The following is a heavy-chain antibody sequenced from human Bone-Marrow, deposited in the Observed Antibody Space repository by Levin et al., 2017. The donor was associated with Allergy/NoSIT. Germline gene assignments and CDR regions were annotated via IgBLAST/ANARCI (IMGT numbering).Heavy chain of an antibody. CDR1: GLTFRDYA. V-gene: IGHV3-49*03. CDR3: ARGYCSSSSCYGAAVDV. CDR2: IRSKAYGGTT. D-gene: IGHD2-2*01. J-gene: IGHJ3*01. Sequence: GGSLRLSCTSSGLTFRDYAVSWFRQPPGKGLEWVGFIRSKAYGGTTEFAASVKGRFAISRDDSKSYAFLQMNSLKTEDTAVYYCARGYCSSSSCYGAAVDVWGQGTMVSVSS.